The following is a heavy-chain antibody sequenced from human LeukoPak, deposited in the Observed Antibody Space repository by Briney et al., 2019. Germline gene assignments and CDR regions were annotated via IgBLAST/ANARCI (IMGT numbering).Heavy chain of an antibody. CDR1: GFTFSDYY. CDR2: ISSSSSYT. Sequence: GGSLRLSCAASGFTFSDYYMSWIRQAPGKGLEWVSYISSSSSYTNYADSVKGRFTISRDNAKNSLYLQMNSLRAEDTAVYYCAREAAYGSGSNNLDYWGQGTLVTVSS. V-gene: IGHV3-11*06. D-gene: IGHD3-10*01. J-gene: IGHJ4*02. CDR3: AREAAYGSGSNNLDY.